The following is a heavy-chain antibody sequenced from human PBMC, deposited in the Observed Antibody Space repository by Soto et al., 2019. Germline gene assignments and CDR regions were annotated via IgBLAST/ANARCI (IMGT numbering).Heavy chain of an antibody. V-gene: IGHV4-34*01. D-gene: IGHD3-16*01. CDR1: GGSFSGYY. J-gene: IGHJ5*02. CDR2: INHSGST. Sequence: QVQLQQWGAGLLKPSETLSLTCAVYGGSFSGYYWSWIRQPPGKGLEWIGEINHSGSTNYNPSLRRGATISVDTPKTHFSRRLSALPAADTAVNYCARGYFQPQQTYVSTNWFDPWGQGTLVTVSS. CDR3: ARGYFQPQQTYVSTNWFDP.